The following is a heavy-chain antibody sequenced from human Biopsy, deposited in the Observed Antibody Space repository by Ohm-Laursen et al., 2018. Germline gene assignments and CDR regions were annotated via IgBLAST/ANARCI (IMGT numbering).Heavy chain of an antibody. V-gene: IGHV1-69*13. J-gene: IGHJ1*01. Sequence: SVTVSCKAPGGTFSNYGVNWVRQAPGQGLEWLGRNIPILGTGNYAQKFQDRVTVAADLSTSTATMELRSLRSDDAAVYYCATKLTGYFHHWGQGTLVIVSS. CDR2: NIPILGTG. D-gene: IGHD3-9*01. CDR1: GGTFSNYG. CDR3: ATKLTGYFHH.